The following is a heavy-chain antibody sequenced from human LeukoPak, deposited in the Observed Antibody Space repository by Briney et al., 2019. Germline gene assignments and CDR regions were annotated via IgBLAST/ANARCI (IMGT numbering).Heavy chain of an antibody. D-gene: IGHD3-22*01. V-gene: IGHV1-69*04. Sequence: ASVKVSCKASGGTFSSYTISWVRQAPGQGLEWMGRIIPILGIANYAQKFQGRVTITADKSTSTAYMELSSLRSEDTAVYYCARDSASYYYDSSGYSFDYWGQGTLATVSS. J-gene: IGHJ4*02. CDR2: IIPILGIA. CDR3: ARDSASYYYDSSGYSFDY. CDR1: GGTFSSYT.